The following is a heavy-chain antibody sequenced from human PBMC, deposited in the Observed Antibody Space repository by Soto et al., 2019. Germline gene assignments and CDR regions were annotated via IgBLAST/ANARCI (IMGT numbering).Heavy chain of an antibody. V-gene: IGHV4-59*01. J-gene: IGHJ4*02. CDR1: GGSISGYY. Sequence: QVQLQESGPGLVRPSETLSLTCTVSGGSISGYYCSWIRQPPGKGLEYIGYIYYPGNTNYNTSRTSRVTMSVDTSKNQISLNLNSVTAADTDIYYCARSGHTFGGVVWGRGILVTVSS. D-gene: IGHD3-16*01. CDR3: ARSGHTFGGVV. CDR2: IYYPGNT.